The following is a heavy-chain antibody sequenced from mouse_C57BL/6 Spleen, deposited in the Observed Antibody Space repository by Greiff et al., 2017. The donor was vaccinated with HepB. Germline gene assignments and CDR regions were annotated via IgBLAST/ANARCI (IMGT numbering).Heavy chain of an antibody. J-gene: IGHJ2*01. CDR1: GYTFTSYW. CDR3: ARGKPYYYGSSYYFDY. V-gene: IGHV1-64*01. Sequence: VQRVESGAELVKPGASVKLSCKASGYTFTSYWMHWVKQRPGQGLEWIGMIHPNSGSTNYNEKFKSKATLTVDKSSSTAYMQLNSLTSEDSAVYYCARGKPYYYGSSYYFDYWGQGTTLTVSS. D-gene: IGHD1-1*01. CDR2: IHPNSGST.